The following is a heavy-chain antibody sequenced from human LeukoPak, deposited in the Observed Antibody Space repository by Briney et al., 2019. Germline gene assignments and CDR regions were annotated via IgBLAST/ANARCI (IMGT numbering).Heavy chain of an antibody. CDR3: ARDQEYSSSYPDH. CDR2: IYSGGST. J-gene: IGHJ4*02. D-gene: IGHD6-6*01. Sequence: GGSLRLSCAASGFTVSSNYMSWVRQAPGKGLEWVSVIYSGGSTYYADSVKGRFTISRDNAKNTLYLQMNSLRAEDTAVYYCARDQEYSSSYPDHWGQGTLVTVSS. V-gene: IGHV3-66*01. CDR1: GFTVSSNY.